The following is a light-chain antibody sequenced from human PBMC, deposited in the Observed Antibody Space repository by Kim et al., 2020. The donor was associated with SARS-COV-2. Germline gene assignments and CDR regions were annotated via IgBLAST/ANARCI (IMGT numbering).Light chain of an antibody. Sequence: GQSITISCTGTSSDVGAYTYVSWYQQHPGKAPKLLIYDVGDRPSGVSSRFSGSKSGNTASLTISGLQAEDEADYYCTSYTSSSTYVFGAGTKVTVL. J-gene: IGLJ1*01. CDR1: SSDVGAYTY. CDR2: DVG. CDR3: TSYTSSSTYV. V-gene: IGLV2-14*03.